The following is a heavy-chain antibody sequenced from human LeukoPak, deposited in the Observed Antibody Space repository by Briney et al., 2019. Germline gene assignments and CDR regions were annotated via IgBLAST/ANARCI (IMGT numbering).Heavy chain of an antibody. J-gene: IGHJ4*02. CDR2: INWNGGST. CDR1: GFTFDDYG. CDR3: ARRNSGYEESFDY. V-gene: IGHV3-20*01. Sequence: GGSLRLSCAASGFTFDDYGMSWVRQAPVKVLEGVSGINWNGGSTGYADSVKGRFTISRDNAKNSLYLQMNSLRAEDTALYHCARRNSGYEESFDYWGQGTLVTVSS. D-gene: IGHD5-12*01.